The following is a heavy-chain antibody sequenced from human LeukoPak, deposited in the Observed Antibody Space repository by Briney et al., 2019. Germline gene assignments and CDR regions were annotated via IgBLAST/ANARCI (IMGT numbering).Heavy chain of an antibody. D-gene: IGHD6-25*01. CDR1: GFTFDDYA. CDR2: ISWNSGSI. V-gene: IGHV3-9*01. CDR3: AKDINLGGFDLTSFDS. Sequence: GGSLRLSCAASGFTFDDYAMHWVRQAPGKGLEWVSGISWNSGSIGYGDSVKGRFTISRDNAKNSLYLQMNSLRTEDTALYYCAKDINLGGFDLTSFDSWGQGTLVTVSS. J-gene: IGHJ4*02.